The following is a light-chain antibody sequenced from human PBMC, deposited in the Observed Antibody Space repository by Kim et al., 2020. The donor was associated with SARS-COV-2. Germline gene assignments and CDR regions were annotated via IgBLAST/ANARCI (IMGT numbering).Light chain of an antibody. J-gene: IGLJ2*01. CDR3: QAWDSSTVV. CDR2: QDN. V-gene: IGLV3-1*01. CDR1: KLGDKY. Sequence: SYELTQPPSVSVSPGQTASITCSGDKLGDKYACWYQQKPGQSPVLVIYQDNKRPSGIPGRFSGSNSGNTATLTISGTQAMDEADNYCQAWDSSTVVFGGG.